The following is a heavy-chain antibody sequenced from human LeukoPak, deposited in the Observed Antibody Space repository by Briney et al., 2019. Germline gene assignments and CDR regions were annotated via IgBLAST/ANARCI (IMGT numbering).Heavy chain of an antibody. V-gene: IGHV3-30*02. D-gene: IGHD2-2*01. Sequence: GGSLRLSCAASGFTFSSYGMHWVRQAPGKGLEWVAFIRYDGSNKYYADSVKGRFIISRDNSKNTLYLQMNSLRAEDTAVYYCAKPVVPAAMGDNWFDPWGQGTLVTVSS. CDR3: AKPVVPAAMGDNWFDP. J-gene: IGHJ5*02. CDR2: IRYDGSNK. CDR1: GFTFSSYG.